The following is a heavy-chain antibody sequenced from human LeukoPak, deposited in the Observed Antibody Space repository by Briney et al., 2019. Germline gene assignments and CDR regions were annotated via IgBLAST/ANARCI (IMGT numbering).Heavy chain of an antibody. D-gene: IGHD3-3*02. CDR3: AKSLARGVSSIGYAFDI. CDR1: GGSISSYY. V-gene: IGHV4-59*01. J-gene: IGHJ3*02. Sequence: PSETLSLTCTVSGGSISSYYWSWIRQPPGKGLEWIGYIYYSGSTNYNPSLKSRVTISVDTSKKQFSLKLSSVTAADTAVYFCAKSLARGVSSIGYAFDIWGQGTMVTVSS. CDR2: IYYSGST.